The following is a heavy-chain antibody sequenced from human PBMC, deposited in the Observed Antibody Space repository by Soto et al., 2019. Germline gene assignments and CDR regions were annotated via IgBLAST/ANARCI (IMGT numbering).Heavy chain of an antibody. D-gene: IGHD3-10*01. J-gene: IGHJ6*02. CDR3: ARDATYGSGSYYYYYGMDV. CDR2: IYYSGST. Sequence: QVQLQESGPGLVKPSQTLSLTCTVSGGSISSGGYYWSWIRQHPGKGLEWIGYIYYSGSTYYNPSLKSRVTISVDTSKNQFSLKLSSVTAADTAVYYCARDATYGSGSYYYYYGMDVWGQGTTVTVSS. V-gene: IGHV4-31*03. CDR1: GGSISSGGYY.